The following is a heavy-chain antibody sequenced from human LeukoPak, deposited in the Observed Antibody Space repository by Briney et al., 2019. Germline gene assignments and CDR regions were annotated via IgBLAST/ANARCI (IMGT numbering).Heavy chain of an antibody. V-gene: IGHV1-46*01. J-gene: IGHJ4*02. Sequence: ASVKVSCKASGYTFSSYYMHWVRQAPGQGLEWMGRINPSGISTSYAQRFQGRVTVTRDTSTTTLYMELGSLTSEDTALYYCARAHTSAPGTLFDYWGQGTLVTVSS. CDR3: ARAHTSAPGTLFDY. CDR2: INPSGIST. D-gene: IGHD3-3*01. CDR1: GYTFSSYY.